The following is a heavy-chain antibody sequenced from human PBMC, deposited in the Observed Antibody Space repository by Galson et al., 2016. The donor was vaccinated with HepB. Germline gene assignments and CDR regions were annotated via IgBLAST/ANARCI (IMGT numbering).Heavy chain of an antibody. V-gene: IGHV3-53*01. CDR2: IYSGGAT. CDR3: ARDPGRIAAAGHLDS. D-gene: IGHD6-13*01. Sequence: SLRLSCAGSGFIVSSHYMNWVRQVPGKGLEWVAIIYSGGATYYAESVKGRFTISRDNPKNTVYLQMNSLRGDDTAVYYCARDPGRIAAAGHLDSWGQGTLVTVSS. J-gene: IGHJ5*01. CDR1: GFIVSSHY.